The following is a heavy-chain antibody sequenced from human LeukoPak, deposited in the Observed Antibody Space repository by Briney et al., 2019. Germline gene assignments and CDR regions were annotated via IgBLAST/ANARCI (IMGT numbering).Heavy chain of an antibody. V-gene: IGHV4-59*08. J-gene: IGHJ4*02. CDR1: GASISNYY. D-gene: IGHD1-26*01. CDR3: ARCGSYGGHFDN. CDR2: IYYSGTT. Sequence: SETLSLTCTVSGASISNYYCSWIRQSPGKGLEWIGYIYYSGTTNYNPSLKSRVAISVDTSKNQFSLKLTSVTAADTAVYYCARCGSYGGHFDNWGQGTLVTVSS.